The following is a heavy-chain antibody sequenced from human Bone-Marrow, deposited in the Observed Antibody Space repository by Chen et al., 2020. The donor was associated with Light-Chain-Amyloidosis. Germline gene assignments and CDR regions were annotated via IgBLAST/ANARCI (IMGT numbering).Heavy chain of an antibody. CDR1: GYPFPNYW. J-gene: IGHJ4*02. CDR3: ARRRDGYNFDY. V-gene: IGHV5-51*01. Sequence: EVQLEQSGPEVKKPGESLTISCKGSGYPFPNYWIGWVRQMPGKGLEWMGVISPDDSDARYSPSLEGQVTISADKSITTAYLQWRSLKASDTAMYYCARRRDGYNFDYWGQGTLVTVSS. D-gene: IGHD5-12*01. CDR2: ISPDDSDA.